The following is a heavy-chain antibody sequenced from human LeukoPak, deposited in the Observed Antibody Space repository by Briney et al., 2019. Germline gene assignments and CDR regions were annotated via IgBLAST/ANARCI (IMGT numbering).Heavy chain of an antibody. CDR2: IKPNSGDT. Sequence: GASVKVSCKASGYTFTTYSMHWVRQAPGQGLAWMGWIKPNSGDTNYAQKFQGRVTMTRDTSISAAYMELSRLRSDDTAVYYCASTLGYCTSGSCPDIDYWGQGTLVTVSS. CDR1: GYTFTTYS. CDR3: ASTLGYCTSGSCPDIDY. J-gene: IGHJ4*02. D-gene: IGHD2-15*01. V-gene: IGHV1-2*02.